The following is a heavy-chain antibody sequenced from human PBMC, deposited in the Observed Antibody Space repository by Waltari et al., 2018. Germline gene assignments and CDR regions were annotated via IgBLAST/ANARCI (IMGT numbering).Heavy chain of an antibody. Sequence: EVQLLESGGDLVQPGGSLRLSCAASGFIFGTYGMNWFGQAPGKGLECASGSAVSGGGLYYADSVKGRFTSSRDNSKNTLYLQMNSLRAEDTALYYCAKTILGPHWGSSDYWGQGTLVTVSS. CDR2: SAVSGGGL. V-gene: IGHV3-23*01. J-gene: IGHJ4*02. CDR1: GFIFGTYG. D-gene: IGHD7-27*01. CDR3: AKTILGPHWGSSDY.